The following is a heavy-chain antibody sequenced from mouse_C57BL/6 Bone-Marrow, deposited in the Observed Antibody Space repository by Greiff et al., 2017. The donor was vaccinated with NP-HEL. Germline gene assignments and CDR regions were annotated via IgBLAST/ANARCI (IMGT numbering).Heavy chain of an antibody. CDR2: ISSGGDYI. V-gene: IGHV5-9-1*02. CDR1: GFTFSSYA. Sequence: EVHLVESGEGLVKPGGSLKLSCAASGFTFSSYAMSWVRQTPEKRLEWVAYISSGGDYIYYADTVKGRFTISRDNARNTLYLQMSSLKSEDTAMYYCTRDLGLYWYFDVWGTGTTVTVSS. J-gene: IGHJ1*03. CDR3: TRDLGLYWYFDV. D-gene: IGHD4-1*01.